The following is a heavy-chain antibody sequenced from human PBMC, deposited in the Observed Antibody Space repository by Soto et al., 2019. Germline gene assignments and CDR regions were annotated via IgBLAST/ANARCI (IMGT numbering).Heavy chain of an antibody. CDR1: GFTFGSYA. CDR2: LSRVSTSA. J-gene: IGHJ4*02. V-gene: IGHV3-23*01. CDR3: AKWEYSSPSGYFDS. Sequence: GGSLRLSCAASGFTFGSYAMTWVRQAPGEGLEWVSFLSRVSTSAYYADSVKGRFTISRDNSKNTLYLQMNSLKAEDTAVYYCAKWEYSSPSGYFDSWGQGTLVTVSS. D-gene: IGHD6-6*01.